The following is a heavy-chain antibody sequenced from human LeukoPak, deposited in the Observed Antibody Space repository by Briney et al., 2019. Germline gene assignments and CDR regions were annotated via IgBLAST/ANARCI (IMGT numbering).Heavy chain of an antibody. V-gene: IGHV3-30*03. CDR2: ISFDANNK. CDR1: GFTVSSNY. D-gene: IGHD1-26*01. Sequence: PGWSLRLSCAASGFTVSSNYMSWVRQAPGKGLEWVAVISFDANNKYYADSVKGRFTISRDNSKNTLYLQMSSLSVEDTAVYYCARTYSGTWFSDYWGQGTLVTVSA. J-gene: IGHJ4*02. CDR3: ARTYSGTWFSDY.